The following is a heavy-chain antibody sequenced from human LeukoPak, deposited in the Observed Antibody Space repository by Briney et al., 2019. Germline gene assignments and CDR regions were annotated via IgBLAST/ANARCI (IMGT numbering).Heavy chain of an antibody. Sequence: ASVKVSCKASGYTFTGYYMHWVRQAPGQGLEWMGWINPNSGGTNYAQKFQGRVTMTRDTSISTAYMELSRLRSDDTAVYYCARDLSSRGYSYGTFDYWGQGTLVTVSS. CDR2: INPNSGGT. CDR3: ARDLSSRGYSYGTFDY. CDR1: GYTFTGYY. D-gene: IGHD5-18*01. V-gene: IGHV1-2*02. J-gene: IGHJ4*02.